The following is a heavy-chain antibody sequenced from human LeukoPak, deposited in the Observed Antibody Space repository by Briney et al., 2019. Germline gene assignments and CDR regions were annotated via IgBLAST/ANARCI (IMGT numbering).Heavy chain of an antibody. J-gene: IGHJ4*02. CDR1: GSSFTSYW. D-gene: IGHD2-2*01. Sequence: GESLKISXKGSGSSFTSYWIGWVRQMPGKGLEWMGIIYPGDSDTRYSPSFQGQVTISADKSISTAYLQWSSLKASDTAMYYCARRTWSRGYCSSTSCPGNFDYWGQGTLVTVSS. CDR3: ARRTWSRGYCSSTSCPGNFDY. CDR2: IYPGDSDT. V-gene: IGHV5-51*01.